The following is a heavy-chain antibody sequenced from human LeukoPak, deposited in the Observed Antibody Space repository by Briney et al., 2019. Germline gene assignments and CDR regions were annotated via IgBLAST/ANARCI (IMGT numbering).Heavy chain of an antibody. CDR3: ACRDLTSTWSFP. Sequence: GESLQISCQGFGYSFTNYWIGWVRRVPGKGMEWMGVIYPGDSRIRYNPSFQGQVTISVDKSISTAYLQWVSLKASDSAIYYCACRDLTSTWSFPWGQGTLVTVSS. D-gene: IGHD6-13*01. J-gene: IGHJ5*02. CDR2: IYPGDSRI. CDR1: GYSFTNYW. V-gene: IGHV5-51*01.